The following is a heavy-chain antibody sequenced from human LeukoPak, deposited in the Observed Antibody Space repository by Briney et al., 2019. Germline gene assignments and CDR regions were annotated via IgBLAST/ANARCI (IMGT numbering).Heavy chain of an antibody. CDR3: ARDHEAAAGTGSFDY. J-gene: IGHJ4*02. V-gene: IGHV4-30-4*01. D-gene: IGHD6-13*01. CDR2: IYYSGST. Sequence: SETLSLTCTVSGGSISSGDYYWSWIRQPPGTGLEWIGYIYYSGSTYYNPSLKSRVTISVDTSKNQFSLKLSSVTAADTAVYYCARDHEAAAGTGSFDYWGQGTLVTVSS. CDR1: GGSISSGDYY.